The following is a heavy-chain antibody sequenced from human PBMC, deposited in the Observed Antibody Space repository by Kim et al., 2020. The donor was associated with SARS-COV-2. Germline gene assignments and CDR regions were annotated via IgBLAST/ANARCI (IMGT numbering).Heavy chain of an antibody. V-gene: IGHV3-30*07. D-gene: IGHD3-10*01. CDR3: ARDRLLWFGSGGWFDP. Sequence: SVKGRFTISRDNSKNTLYLQMNSLRAEDTAVYYCARDRLLWFGSGGWFDPWGQGTLVTVSS. J-gene: IGHJ5*02.